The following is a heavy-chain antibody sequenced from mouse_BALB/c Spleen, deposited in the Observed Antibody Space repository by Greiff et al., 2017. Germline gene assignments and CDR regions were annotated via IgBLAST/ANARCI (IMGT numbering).Heavy chain of an antibody. CDR2: INPSNGRT. CDR1: GYTFTSYW. V-gene: IGHV1S81*02. CDR3: ARSERGDY. Sequence: QVQLQQPGAELVKPGASVKLSCKASGYTFTSYWMHWVKQRPGQGLEWIGEINPSNGRTNYNEKFKSKATLTVDKSSSTAYMQLSSLTSEDSAVYYCARSERGDYWGQGTTLTVSS. J-gene: IGHJ2*01.